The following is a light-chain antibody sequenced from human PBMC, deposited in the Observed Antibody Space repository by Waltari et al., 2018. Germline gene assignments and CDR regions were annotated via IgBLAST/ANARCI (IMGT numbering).Light chain of an antibody. V-gene: IGLV2-14*03. CDR2: DVS. CDR3: SSYTTNRHYV. Sequence: QSDLTQPASVSGSPGQSITISCTGTNSDVGAYDYVLWYQHYPGKAPKPVIFDVSSRPSGASGLFSGSKSGNTASLIFSHLQAEDEADYYCSSYTTNRHYVFGAGTKVTVL. CDR1: NSDVGAYDY. J-gene: IGLJ1*01.